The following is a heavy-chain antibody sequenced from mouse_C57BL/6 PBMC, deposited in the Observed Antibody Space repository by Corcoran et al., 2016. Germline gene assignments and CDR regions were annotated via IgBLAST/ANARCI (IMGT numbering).Heavy chain of an antibody. V-gene: IGHV1-18*01. CDR3: ARNPLFTRGYAMDY. Sequence: EVQLQQSGPELVKPGASVKIPCKASGYTFTDYNMDWVKQSHGKSLEWIGDINPNNGGTIYNQKFKGKATLTVDKSSSTAYMELRSLTSEDTAVYYCARNPLFTRGYAMDYWGQGTSVTVSS. CDR2: INPNNGGT. D-gene: IGHD1-1*01. CDR1: GYTFTDYN. J-gene: IGHJ4*01.